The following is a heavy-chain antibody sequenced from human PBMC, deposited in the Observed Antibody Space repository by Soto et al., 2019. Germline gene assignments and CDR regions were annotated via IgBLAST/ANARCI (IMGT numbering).Heavy chain of an antibody. CDR3: SRARLYAGATTYYFDY. V-gene: IGHV3-53*04. CDR1: GFTVSSNY. D-gene: IGHD1-26*01. CDR2: IYSGGST. J-gene: IGHJ4*02. Sequence: GGSLRLSCAASGFTVSSNYMSWVRQAPGKGLEWVSVIYSGGSTYYADSVKGRFNISRHNSKNTLYLQLNSLRAEDTAVYYCSRARLYAGATTYYFDYWGQGTLVTVSS.